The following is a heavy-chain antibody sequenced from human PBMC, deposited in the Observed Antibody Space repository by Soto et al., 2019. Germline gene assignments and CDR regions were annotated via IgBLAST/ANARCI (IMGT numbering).Heavy chain of an antibody. Sequence: EVQVLESGGDLVQPGGSLRLSCAASGFTFSNYAMNWVRQAPGKGPEWVSGISAGRSTYYADSVKGRFTISRDNSKSTLFLQMDSLRAEDTALYYCTKVRGDTFWGKGTTVTVSS. CDR1: GFTFSNYA. D-gene: IGHD4-17*01. CDR2: ISAGRST. V-gene: IGHV3-23*01. CDR3: TKVRGDTF. J-gene: IGHJ6*04.